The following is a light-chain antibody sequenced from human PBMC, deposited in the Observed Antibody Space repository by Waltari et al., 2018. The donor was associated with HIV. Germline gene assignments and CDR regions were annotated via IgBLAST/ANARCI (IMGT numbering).Light chain of an antibody. CDR1: DSDLGYNYF. J-gene: IGLJ2*01. CDR3: ASFTKDFTVV. V-gene: IGLV2-14*03. CDR2: EVD. Sequence: SVVTQPASVSGFPGQSITISCTGTDSDLGYNYFVSWYQQHQNKVPKVILFEVDRRASGIPDRFSVSKSGDTASLTISDLRPEDEADYYCASFTKDFTVVFGGGTKVTVL.